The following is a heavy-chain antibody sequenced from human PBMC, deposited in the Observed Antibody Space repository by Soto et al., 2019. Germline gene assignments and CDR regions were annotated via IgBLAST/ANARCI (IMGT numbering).Heavy chain of an antibody. CDR3: ARDGDYDYIWGSYRRPYYFDY. V-gene: IGHV3-48*01. Sequence: GGSLRLSCAASGFTFSSYSMNWVRQAPGKGLEWVSYISSSSSTIYYADSVKGRFTISRDNAKNSLYLQMNSLRAEDTAVYYCARDGDYDYIWGSYRRPYYFDYWGQGTLVTVSS. CDR1: GFTFSSYS. J-gene: IGHJ4*02. D-gene: IGHD3-16*02. CDR2: ISSSSSTI.